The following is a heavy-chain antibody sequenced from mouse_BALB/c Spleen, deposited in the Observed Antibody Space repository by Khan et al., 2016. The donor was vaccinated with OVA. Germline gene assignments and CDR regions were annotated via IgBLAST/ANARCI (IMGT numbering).Heavy chain of an antibody. V-gene: IGHV9-3-1*01. CDR3: ARMALRLGLDY. D-gene: IGHD1-1*01. Sequence: QIQLVQSGPELKKPGETVKISCKASGYTFTNYGMNWVKQAPGKGLKWMGWINTYTGEPTYADDFTGRFAFSLETSARTAYLQINNLKNEDTATYFCARMALRLGLDYWGQGTSVTVSS. CDR2: INTYTGEP. CDR1: GYTFTNYG. J-gene: IGHJ4*01.